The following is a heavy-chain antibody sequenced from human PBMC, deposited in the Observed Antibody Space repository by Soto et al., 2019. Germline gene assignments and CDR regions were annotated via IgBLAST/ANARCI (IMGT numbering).Heavy chain of an antibody. D-gene: IGHD2-21*01. J-gene: IGHJ4*02. CDR3: ARVLLPVFREPYFDY. V-gene: IGHV3-11*01. CDR1: GFTFNKHA. Sequence: GGSLRLSCVASGFTFNKHALAWIRQAPGKGLEWVSYISSSGSTIYYADSVKGRFTISRDNAKNSLYLQMNSLRAEDTAVYYCARVLLPVFREPYFDYWGQGTLVTVSS. CDR2: ISSSGSTI.